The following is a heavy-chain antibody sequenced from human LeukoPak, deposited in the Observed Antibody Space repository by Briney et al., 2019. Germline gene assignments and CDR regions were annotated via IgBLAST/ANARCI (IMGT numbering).Heavy chain of an antibody. Sequence: GGSLRLSCAASGFTFSNAWMSWVRQAPGKGLEWVAVISYDGSNKYYADSVKGRFTISRDNSKNTLYLQMNSLRAEDTAVYYCARDWGYCSSTSCYYGMDVWGQGTTVTVSS. CDR2: ISYDGSNK. CDR3: ARDWGYCSSTSCYYGMDV. J-gene: IGHJ6*02. V-gene: IGHV3-30-3*01. CDR1: GFTFSNAW. D-gene: IGHD2-2*01.